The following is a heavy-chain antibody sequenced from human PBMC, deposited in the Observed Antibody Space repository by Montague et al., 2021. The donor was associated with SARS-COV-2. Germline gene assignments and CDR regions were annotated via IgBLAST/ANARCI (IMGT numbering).Heavy chain of an antibody. V-gene: IGHV3-21*01. CDR3: AGGGEIDVWAPFGH. Sequence: SLRLSCATSGFTFSRNSMNWVRQAPGKGLEWVSTISSDTLHTFYXXSLKGRFTISRDNAKNELYLQMNSLRAEDMAVYYCAGGGEIDVWAPFGHWGQGTLVTVSS. D-gene: IGHD3-16*01. J-gene: IGHJ4*02. CDR1: GFTFSRNS. CDR2: ISSDTLHT.